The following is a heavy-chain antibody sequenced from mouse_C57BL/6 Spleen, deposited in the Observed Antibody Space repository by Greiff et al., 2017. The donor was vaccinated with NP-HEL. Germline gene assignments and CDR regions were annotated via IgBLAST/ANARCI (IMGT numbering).Heavy chain of an antibody. Sequence: EVKVVESGGGLVQPGGSLSLSCAASGFTFPDYYMSWVRQPPGKALAWLGFLRNKANGYTTEYSASVTGRFTISRVTSQSILYLQMNALRAEDSATYDCASYTPARAMDYWGQGTSVTVSS. D-gene: IGHD3-3*01. CDR1: GFTFPDYY. CDR2: LRNKANGYTT. CDR3: ASYTPARAMDY. V-gene: IGHV7-3*01. J-gene: IGHJ4*01.